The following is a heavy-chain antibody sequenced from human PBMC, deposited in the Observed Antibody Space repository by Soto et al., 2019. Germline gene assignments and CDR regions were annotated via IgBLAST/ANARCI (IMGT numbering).Heavy chain of an antibody. CDR3: ATWLLREHAFDI. D-gene: IGHD2-15*01. CDR2: LYIADGT. J-gene: IGHJ3*02. V-gene: IGHV3-53*01. Sequence: GGSLRLSCAASGFTVNGKKYITWVRQAPGKGLEWVSALYIADGTFYADSVKGRFTVSIDSSKNTAYLQMNNLSPEDTAVYYCATWLLREHAFDIWGLGTMVTVSS. CDR1: GFTVNGKKY.